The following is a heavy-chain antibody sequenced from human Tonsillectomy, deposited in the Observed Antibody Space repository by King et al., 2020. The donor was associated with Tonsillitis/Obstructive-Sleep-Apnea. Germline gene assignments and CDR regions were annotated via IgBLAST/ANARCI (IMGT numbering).Heavy chain of an antibody. Sequence: EVQLVESGGVVVQPGGSLRLSCAASGFTFDAYTMHWVRQVPGKGLEWVSLIRWDGLDTSYADSVKGRFTISRDNVKNSLYLQMNSLRAEDTALYYCAKGVSGGQSYEFVGYYFDYWGRGTLVTVSS. D-gene: IGHD3-3*01. V-gene: IGHV3-43*01. CDR3: AKGVSGGQSYEFVGYYFDY. CDR1: GFTFDAYT. J-gene: IGHJ4*02. CDR2: IRWDGLDT.